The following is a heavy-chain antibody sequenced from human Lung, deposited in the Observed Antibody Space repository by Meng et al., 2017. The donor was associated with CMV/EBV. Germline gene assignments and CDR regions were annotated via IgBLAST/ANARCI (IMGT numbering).Heavy chain of an antibody. CDR2: IYYSGTT. CDR1: GDSIISTHYY. CDR3: ARHHHKPGVEGLPAYDI. V-gene: IGHV4-39*01. Sequence: GSLRLSCTVSGDSIISTHYYWGWIRQPPGMGLAWIGTIYYSGTTYYNPSLKSRVTISVDTYKNQFSLKVSSVTAADTAVYYCARHHHKPGVEGLPAYDIWGQGTMVTVSS. D-gene: IGHD2-8*01. J-gene: IGHJ3*02.